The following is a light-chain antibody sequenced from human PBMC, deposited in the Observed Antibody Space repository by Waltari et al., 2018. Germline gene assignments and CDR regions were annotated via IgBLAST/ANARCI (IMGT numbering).Light chain of an antibody. J-gene: IGLJ3*02. CDR1: SNNVGNQG. CDR2: GNN. V-gene: IGLV10-54*01. Sequence: QAGLTQPPSVSKGLRQTATLTCTGNSNNVGNQGAAWLQQHQGHPPKPLSSGNNNRPSGISGRLSASRSGNTASLTITGLQPEDEADYYCSAWDSSLSAWVFGGGTKLTVL. CDR3: SAWDSSLSAWV.